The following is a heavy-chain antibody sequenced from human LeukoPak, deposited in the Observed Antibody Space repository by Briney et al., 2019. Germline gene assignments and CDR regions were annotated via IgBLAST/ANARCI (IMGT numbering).Heavy chain of an antibody. CDR1: GGSISSYY. CDR2: IYYSGST. J-gene: IGHJ6*02. CDR3: ARGLQSHRYYYGMDV. Sequence: SETLSLTCTVSGGSISSYYWSWIRQPPGKGLEWIGYIYYSGSTNYNPSLKSRVTISVDTSKNQFSLKLSSVTAADTAVYYCARGLQSHRYYYGMDVWGQGTTVTVSS. V-gene: IGHV4-59*01.